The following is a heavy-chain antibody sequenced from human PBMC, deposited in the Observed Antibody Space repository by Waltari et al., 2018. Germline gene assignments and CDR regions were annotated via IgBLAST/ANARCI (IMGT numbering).Heavy chain of an antibody. V-gene: IGHV1-8*03. CDR2: INTNSGNT. D-gene: IGHD2-21*01. CDR3: ARGSGDLDI. Sequence: QVQLEQSGAEMVKPGASVGVSCKASGYRFRRSDISWVRQAPGQGLEWMGWINTNSGNTGYAEKFQGRVTITRNTSINTAYMDLSGLRSEDTAVYYCARGSGDLDIWGQGTMVTVSS. CDR1: GYRFRRSD. J-gene: IGHJ3*02.